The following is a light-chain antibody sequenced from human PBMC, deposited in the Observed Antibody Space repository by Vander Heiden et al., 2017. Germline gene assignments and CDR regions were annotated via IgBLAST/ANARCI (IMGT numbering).Light chain of an antibody. Sequence: QSVLTQPPSVSAAPGQKVTISCSGSNSNIGNNYVSWYQHLPGTAPKLLIYDNNKRPSGIPDRLSGSKSGTSATLDITGLQTGDEADYYCGTWDSSLSAVVFGGGTKLTVL. CDR3: GTWDSSLSAVV. CDR2: DNN. CDR1: NSNIGNNY. V-gene: IGLV1-51*01. J-gene: IGLJ2*01.